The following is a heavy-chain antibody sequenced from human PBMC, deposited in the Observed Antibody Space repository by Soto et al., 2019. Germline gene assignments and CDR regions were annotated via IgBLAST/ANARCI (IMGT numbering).Heavy chain of an antibody. CDR2: IYYSGSA. Sequence: TSETLSLTCTVSGGSIRSGDHYWSWIRQSPGKGLEWIGYIYYSGSAYYNPSLRSRVVISVDMSKNQFSLKVNSVTAADTAMYYCARDFFDDNSSDAFDIWGQGTMVTVSS. CDR1: GGSIRSGDHY. V-gene: IGHV4-30-4*01. D-gene: IGHD3-22*01. J-gene: IGHJ3*02. CDR3: ARDFFDDNSSDAFDI.